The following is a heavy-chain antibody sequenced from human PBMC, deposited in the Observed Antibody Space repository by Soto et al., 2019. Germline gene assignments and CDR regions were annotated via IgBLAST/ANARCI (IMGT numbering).Heavy chain of an antibody. V-gene: IGHV3-74*01. CDR1: GFTFSTYW. D-gene: IGHD1-26*01. CDR2: INSDGSSI. J-gene: IGHJ6*02. Sequence: PGGSLRLSCAASGFTFSTYWMHWVRQAPGTGLVWVSRINSDGSSIRYAASVKGRFTISRDNAKNTLYLQMNSLRAEDTAVYYCARDFFPRESGAPMDVWGQGTTVTVSS. CDR3: ARDFFPRESGAPMDV.